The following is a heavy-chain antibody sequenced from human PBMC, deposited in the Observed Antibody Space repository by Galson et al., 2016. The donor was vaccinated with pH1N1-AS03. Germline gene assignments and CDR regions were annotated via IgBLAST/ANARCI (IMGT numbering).Heavy chain of an antibody. D-gene: IGHD2-2*01. Sequence: TLSLTCTVSGGSISSGNYFWNWIRQHPGKGLEWIGLIYDSGNTFYNPSLKSRASISVDTSKNQFSLKLNSVTAADTAVYYCVSVSLAYCSSTSCFRFDPWGQGTLVTVSS. J-gene: IGHJ5*02. CDR1: GGSISSGNYF. V-gene: IGHV4-31*03. CDR3: VSVSLAYCSSTSCFRFDP. CDR2: IYDSGNT.